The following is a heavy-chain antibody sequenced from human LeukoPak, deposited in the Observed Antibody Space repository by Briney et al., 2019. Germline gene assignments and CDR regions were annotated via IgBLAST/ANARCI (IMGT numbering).Heavy chain of an antibody. CDR2: TSDDGITT. CDR1: GCTFHNYA. Sequence: TGGSLRLSCAASGCTFHNYAIRWVRQAPGKGLDWISLTSDDGITTYFADSVKGRFTISRDNSKSSLFLQMNSLRTEDTALYYCARDHVYGGADYWGQGTLVSVSS. V-gene: IGHV3-43*02. CDR3: ARDHVYGGADY. J-gene: IGHJ4*02. D-gene: IGHD5/OR15-5a*01.